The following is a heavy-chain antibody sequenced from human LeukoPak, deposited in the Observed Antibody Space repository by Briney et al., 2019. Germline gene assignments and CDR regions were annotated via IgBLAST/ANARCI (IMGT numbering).Heavy chain of an antibody. CDR1: GYTFTGYY. J-gene: IGHJ6*02. CDR2: INPNRGGT. Sequence: GASVKVSCKASGYTFTGYYMHWVRQAPGQGLEWMGWINPNRGGTNYAQKFQGRVTMTRDTSISTAYMELSRLRSDDTAVYYCSWAPDRYYYYGMDVWGQGTTVTVSS. CDR3: SWAPDRYYYYGMDV. V-gene: IGHV1-2*02.